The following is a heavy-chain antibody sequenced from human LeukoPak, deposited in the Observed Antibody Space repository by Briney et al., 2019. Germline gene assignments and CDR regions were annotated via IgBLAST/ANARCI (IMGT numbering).Heavy chain of an antibody. D-gene: IGHD6-13*01. J-gene: IGHJ4*02. CDR1: GASTSSYY. Sequence: SETLSLTCTVSGASTSSYYWSWLRQFPGKGLEWIGYIYYSGSTNYNPSLKSRVTISLDTSKNQFSLSLSSVTAADTAVYYCARMGYSRGCYYLDYWGQGTLVTVSS. CDR3: ARMGYSRGCYYLDY. CDR2: IYYSGST. V-gene: IGHV4-59*01.